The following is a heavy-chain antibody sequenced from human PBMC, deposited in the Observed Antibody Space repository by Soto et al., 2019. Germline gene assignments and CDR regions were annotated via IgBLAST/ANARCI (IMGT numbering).Heavy chain of an antibody. CDR1: GYTFSSYA. V-gene: IGHV1-8*01. J-gene: IGHJ4*02. CDR2: MNPNSGNT. CDR3: ASGGVYGDYGEYY. D-gene: IGHD4-17*01. Sequence: ASVTVSCQASGYTFSSYAINWVRQATGRGLEWMGWMNPNSGNTGYAQKFQGGVTMTRNTSISTAYMELSSLRSEDTAVYYGASGGVYGDYGEYYWGQETLVTVAS.